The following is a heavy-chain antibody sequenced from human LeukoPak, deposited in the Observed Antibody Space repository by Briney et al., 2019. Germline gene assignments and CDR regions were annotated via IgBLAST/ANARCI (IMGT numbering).Heavy chain of an antibody. CDR3: VRHDGRGGATMGALDS. Sequence: SETLSLTCTVSGGSISSYYWSWIRQPPGKGLEWIGYIYYSGSTNYNPSLKSRVTISVDTSKNQSSLQLNSVTAADTAVYYCVRHDGRGGATMGALDSWGQGSLVTVSS. CDR1: GGSISSYY. CDR2: IYYSGST. V-gene: IGHV4-59*08. J-gene: IGHJ4*02. D-gene: IGHD5-12*01.